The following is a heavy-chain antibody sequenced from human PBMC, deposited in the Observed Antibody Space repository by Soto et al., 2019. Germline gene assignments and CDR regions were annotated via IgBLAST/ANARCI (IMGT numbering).Heavy chain of an antibody. CDR1: GGSLSRGVYY. J-gene: IGHJ4*01. D-gene: IGHD1-1*01. V-gene: IGHV4-30-4*01. CDR2: IYYSGST. CDR3: ASDQTGSYFGS. Sequence: SETLSLTCAVSGGSLSRGVYYWGWIRQHPEKGLEWIGYIYYSGSTYYNPSLKSRVTISVDTSKNQFPLKLSSVTAADTAVYYCASDQTGSYFGSWDQGTLV.